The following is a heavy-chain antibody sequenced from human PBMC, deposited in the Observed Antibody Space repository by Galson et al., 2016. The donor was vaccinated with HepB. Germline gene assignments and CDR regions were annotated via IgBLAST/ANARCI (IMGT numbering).Heavy chain of an antibody. CDR1: GFTVSSNC. Sequence: SLRLSCAASGFTVSSNCMSWVRQAPGKGLEWVSLICDGGSAYYTDSVKARFTISRDNSKNTLYLQMNNLRPEDTAVYFCAGDPPGVPDVALEVWGQGTTVTVTS. D-gene: IGHD3-10*01. V-gene: IGHV3-66*01. J-gene: IGHJ6*02. CDR3: AGDPPGVPDVALEV. CDR2: ICDGGSA.